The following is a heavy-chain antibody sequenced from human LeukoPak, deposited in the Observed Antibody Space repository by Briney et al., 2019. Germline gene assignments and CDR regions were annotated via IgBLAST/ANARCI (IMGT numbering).Heavy chain of an antibody. V-gene: IGHV3-53*01. CDR3: ARGDCTTTRCKTSPFDY. Sequence: GGSLRLSCAASGFTFSSYAMSWVRQAPGKGLEWVSDIYSDGTTYYADSVKGRFTISRDNAKNTLYLQMKTLRADDTAVYYCARGDCTTTRCKTSPFDYWGQGTLVTVSS. D-gene: IGHD2-2*01. J-gene: IGHJ4*02. CDR2: IYSDGTT. CDR1: GFTFSSYA.